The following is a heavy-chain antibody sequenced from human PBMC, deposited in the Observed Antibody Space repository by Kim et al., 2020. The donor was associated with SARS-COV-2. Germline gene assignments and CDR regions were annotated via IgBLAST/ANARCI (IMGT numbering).Heavy chain of an antibody. V-gene: IGHV1-18*01. J-gene: IGHJ5*02. D-gene: IGHD1-1*01. CDR2: ISAYNGNT. CDR1: GYTFTSYG. CDR3: ARDRRGRPAWPGRDRGCWLAP. Sequence: ASVKVSCKASGYTFTSYGISWVRQAPGQGLEWMGWISAYNGNTNYAQKLQGRVTMTTDTSTSTAYMELRSLRSDDTAVYYCARDRRGRPAWPGRDRGCWLAPWGQGTLVTVSS.